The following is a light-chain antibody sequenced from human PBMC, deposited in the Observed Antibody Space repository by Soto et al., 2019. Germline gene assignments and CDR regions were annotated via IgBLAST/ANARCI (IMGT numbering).Light chain of an antibody. Sequence: EIVMTQSAASLSVSPGERGTLXCRASQSVSSNLAWYQQKPGQARRLLIYGASTRATGIPARFSGSGSGTEFTPTISSLQSEDFAVYYCQQYNNWPRTFGQGTKVDIK. CDR2: GAS. V-gene: IGKV3-15*01. CDR3: QQYNNWPRT. J-gene: IGKJ1*01. CDR1: QSVSSN.